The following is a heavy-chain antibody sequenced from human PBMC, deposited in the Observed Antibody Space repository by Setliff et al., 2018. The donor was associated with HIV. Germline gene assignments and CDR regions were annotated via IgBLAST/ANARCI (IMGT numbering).Heavy chain of an antibody. CDR2: IYTGDSDT. CDR3: ARHAFSGSYYLDLVDY. Sequence: RGESLKIXCETSGYSFIHYWIGWVRQMPGKGLEWMGIIYTGDSDTRYNPSFQGQVTISADKSVTTAYLQWSNLKASDTGMYYCARHAFSGSYYLDLVDYWGQGTLVTVSS. D-gene: IGHD1-26*01. V-gene: IGHV5-51*01. J-gene: IGHJ4*02. CDR1: GYSFIHYW.